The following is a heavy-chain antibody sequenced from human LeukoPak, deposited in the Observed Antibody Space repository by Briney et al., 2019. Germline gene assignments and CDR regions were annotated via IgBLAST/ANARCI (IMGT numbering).Heavy chain of an antibody. CDR3: AKDRPNFHENSGHYYRRDGDS. V-gene: IGHV3-23*01. CDR1: GFTFYMYA. J-gene: IGHJ5*01. D-gene: IGHD3-22*01. CDR2: MCGTAGCT. Sequence: GGSLRLSCQASGFTFYMYAMSWVRQAPGKGLEWVASMCGTAGCTFYPDSVKGRFTISRDNSKNVLYLRMNSLTAEDTAIYYCAKDRPNFHENSGHYYRRDGDSWGRGTLVTVTS.